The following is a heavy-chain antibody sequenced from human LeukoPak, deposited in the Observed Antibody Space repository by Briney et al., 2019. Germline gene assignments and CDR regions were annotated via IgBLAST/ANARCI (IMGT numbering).Heavy chain of an antibody. CDR1: GYTFTGYY. D-gene: IGHD6-13*01. CDR3: ARVRAAAIPYYFDY. CDR2: INPNSGGT. Sequence: VASVKVSCKASGYTFTGYYMHWVRQAPGQGLEWMGWINPNSGGTNYAQKFQGRVTMTRDTSISTAYMELRSLRSDDTAVYYCARVRAAAIPYYFDYWGQGTLVTVSS. V-gene: IGHV1-2*02. J-gene: IGHJ4*02.